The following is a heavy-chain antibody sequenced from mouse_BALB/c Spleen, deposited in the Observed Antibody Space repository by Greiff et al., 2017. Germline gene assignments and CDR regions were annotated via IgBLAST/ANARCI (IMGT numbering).Heavy chain of an antibody. CDR1: GFTFSSYG. CDR2: INSNGGST. CDR3: ARDDYRYYAMDY. J-gene: IGHJ4*01. D-gene: IGHD2-14*01. Sequence: DVKLVESGGGLVQPGGSLKLSCAASGFTFSSYGMSWVRQTPDKRLELVATINSNGGSTYYPDSVKGRFTISRDNAKNTLYLQMSSLKSEDTAMYYCARDDYRYYAMDYWGQGTSVTVSS. V-gene: IGHV5-6-3*01.